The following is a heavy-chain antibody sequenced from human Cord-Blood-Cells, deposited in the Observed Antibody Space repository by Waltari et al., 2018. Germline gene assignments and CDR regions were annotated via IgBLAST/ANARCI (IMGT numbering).Heavy chain of an antibody. D-gene: IGHD6-6*01. Sequence: QVQLVQSGAEVKKPGASVKVSCKASGYTFTSYDINWVRQATGQGLEWMGWINPNSGNTGYAQKVQGRVTRTRNTSRSTAYMELSSLRSEDTAVYYCARDGRIAARQSGFGYWGQGTLVTVSS. V-gene: IGHV1-8*01. J-gene: IGHJ4*02. CDR3: ARDGRIAARQSGFGY. CDR1: GYTFTSYD. CDR2: INPNSGNT.